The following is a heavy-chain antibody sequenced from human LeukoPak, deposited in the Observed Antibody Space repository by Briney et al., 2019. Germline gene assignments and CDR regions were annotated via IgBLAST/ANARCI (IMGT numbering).Heavy chain of an antibody. V-gene: IGHV4-59*05. Sequence: SETLSLTCTVSGGSISSYYWSWIRQPPGKGLEWIGSIYYSGSTYYNPSLKSRVTISVDTSKNQFSLKLSSVTAADTAVYYCASAGVTYYDILTGHDAFDIWGQGTMVTVSS. J-gene: IGHJ3*02. CDR3: ASAGVTYYDILTGHDAFDI. CDR1: GGSISSYY. CDR2: IYYSGST. D-gene: IGHD3-9*01.